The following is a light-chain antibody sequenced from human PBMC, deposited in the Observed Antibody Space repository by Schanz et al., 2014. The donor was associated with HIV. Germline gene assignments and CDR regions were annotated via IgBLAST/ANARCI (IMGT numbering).Light chain of an antibody. CDR1: QSLGGS. CDR2: GAS. CDR3: QQYNNWPRIT. Sequence: DIVMTQSPVILSLSPGERATLSCRASQSLGGSQLAWYQHKPGQAPRLLIYGASNRATGIPARFSGSGSGTEFTLTISSLQSEDFAVYYCQQYNNWPRITFGGGTKVEIK. V-gene: IGKV3-15*01. J-gene: IGKJ4*01.